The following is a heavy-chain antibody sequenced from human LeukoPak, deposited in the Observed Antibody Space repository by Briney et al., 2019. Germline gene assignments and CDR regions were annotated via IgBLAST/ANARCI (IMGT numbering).Heavy chain of an antibody. Sequence: SETLSLTCTVSGGSISSGSYYWGWIRQPPGKGLEWIGSIYYSGSTSYNPSLKSRVTISVDTSKNRFSLKLRFVTAADTAVYYCARQRGGGYWYFDLWGRGTLVTVSS. J-gene: IGHJ2*01. CDR2: IYYSGST. CDR3: ARQRGGGYWYFDL. CDR1: GGSISSGSYY. V-gene: IGHV4-39*01.